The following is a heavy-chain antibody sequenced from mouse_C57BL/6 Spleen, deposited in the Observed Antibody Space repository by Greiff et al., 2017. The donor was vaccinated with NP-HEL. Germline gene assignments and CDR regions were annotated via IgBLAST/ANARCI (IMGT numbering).Heavy chain of an antibody. V-gene: IGHV1-81*01. CDR3: ARWGTTVVATDYFDY. CDR2: IYPRSGHT. D-gene: IGHD1-1*01. CDR1: GYTFTSYG. J-gene: IGHJ2*01. Sequence: VQLQQSGAELARPGASVKLSCKASGYTFTSYGISWVKQRTGQGLEWIGEIYPRSGHTYYNEKFKGKATLTADKSSSTAYMELRSLTSEDSAVYFCARWGTTVVATDYFDYWGQGTTLTVSS.